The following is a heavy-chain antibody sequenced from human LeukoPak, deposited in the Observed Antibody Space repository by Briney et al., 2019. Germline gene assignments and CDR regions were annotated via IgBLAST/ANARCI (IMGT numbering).Heavy chain of an antibody. CDR2: ISAYNGNT. CDR1: GYTFTSYG. V-gene: IGHV1-18*01. Sequence: EASVKVSCKASGYTFTSYGISWVRQAPGQGLEWMGWISAYNGNTNYAQKLQGRATMTTDTSTSTAYMELRSLRSDDTAVYYCARRTTYYDILTGYYTDWFDPWGQGTLVTVSS. CDR3: ARRTTYYDILTGYYTDWFDP. D-gene: IGHD3-9*01. J-gene: IGHJ5*02.